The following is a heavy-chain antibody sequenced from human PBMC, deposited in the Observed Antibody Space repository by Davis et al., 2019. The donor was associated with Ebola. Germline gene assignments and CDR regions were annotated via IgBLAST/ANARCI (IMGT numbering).Heavy chain of an antibody. J-gene: IGHJ4*02. CDR2: ISYSGST. CDR1: AGSISSNY. V-gene: IGHV4-59*01. CDR3: ARWGSSTWYRTLDF. D-gene: IGHD6-13*01. Sequence: MPSETLSLTCPLSAGSISSNYWSWIRQPPGKGLEWIGYISYSGSTNYNPSLNSRVTISADTSKNQFSLRLRSVTAADTAVYYCARWGSSTWYRTLDFWGQGTLVTVSS.